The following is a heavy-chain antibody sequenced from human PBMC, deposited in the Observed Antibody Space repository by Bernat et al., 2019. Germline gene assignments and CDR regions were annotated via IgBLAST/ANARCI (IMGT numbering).Heavy chain of an antibody. V-gene: IGHV3-33*01. J-gene: IGHJ4*02. CDR3: ARMTTRCLDS. CDR2: VWYDGNNK. Sequence: QVQLVESGGGVVQPGRSLRLSCAASGFTFSSYGMHWVRQAPGKGLEWVAVVWYDGNNKYYADSVKGRFTISRDNSKNTLYLQMNSLRAEDTAVYYCARMTTRCLDSWGQTTLVTVFS. D-gene: IGHD4-17*01. CDR1: GFTFSSYG.